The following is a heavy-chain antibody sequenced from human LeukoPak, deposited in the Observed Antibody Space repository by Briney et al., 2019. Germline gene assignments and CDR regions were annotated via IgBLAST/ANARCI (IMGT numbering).Heavy chain of an antibody. J-gene: IGHJ4*02. CDR1: GGSFSGYY. D-gene: IGHD5-18*01. CDR2: INHSGST. CDR3: ARLSIPGIQLWFDY. Sequence: SETLSLTCAVYGGSFSGYYWSWIRQPPGKGLEWIGEINHSGSTNYNPSLKSRVTISVDTSKNQFSLKLSSVTAADTAVYYCARLSIPGIQLWFDYWGQGTLVTVSS. V-gene: IGHV4-34*01.